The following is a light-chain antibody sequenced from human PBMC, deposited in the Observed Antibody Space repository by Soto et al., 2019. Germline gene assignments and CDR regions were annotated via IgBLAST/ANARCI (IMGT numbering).Light chain of an antibody. Sequence: DIQMTQSPSTLSASVGGRVTITCRASHSISSWLAWYQQKPGKAPKLLIYAASTLESGVPSRFSATVSGTEFSLTITSLQPEDFATYYCQQLFDSPITFGQGTRLEI. J-gene: IGKJ5*01. CDR3: QQLFDSPIT. CDR1: HSISSW. V-gene: IGKV1-5*01. CDR2: AAS.